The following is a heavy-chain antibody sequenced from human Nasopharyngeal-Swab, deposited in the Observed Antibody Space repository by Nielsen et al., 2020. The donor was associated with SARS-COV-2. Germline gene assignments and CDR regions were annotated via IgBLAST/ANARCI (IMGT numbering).Heavy chain of an antibody. V-gene: IGHV3-48*03. Sequence: WIRQPPGKGLEWVSYISSSGSTRYYADFVKGRFTISRDNAKNSLYLQMNSLRAEDTAVYYCARDYCSSTSCYDYWGQGTLVTVSS. J-gene: IGHJ4*02. CDR3: ARDYCSSTSCYDY. CDR2: ISSSGSTR. D-gene: IGHD2-2*01.